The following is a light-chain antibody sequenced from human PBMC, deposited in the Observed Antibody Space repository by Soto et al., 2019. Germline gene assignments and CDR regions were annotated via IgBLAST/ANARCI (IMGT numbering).Light chain of an antibody. Sequence: EIVMTQSPATLSVSPGERATLSCRASQSVSSNLAWYQLKPGQAPRLLIYDTSTRATGIPARFSGSGSGTEFTLTISSLQSEDFAVYYCQQYHNWLTFGGGTKVDI. CDR2: DTS. V-gene: IGKV3-15*01. J-gene: IGKJ4*01. CDR3: QQYHNWLT. CDR1: QSVSSN.